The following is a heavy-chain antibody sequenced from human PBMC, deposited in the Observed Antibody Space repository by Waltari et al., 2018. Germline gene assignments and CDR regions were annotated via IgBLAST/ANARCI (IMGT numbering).Heavy chain of an antibody. Sequence: QVQLQESGPGLVKPSETLSLPCPVSGDSLSSSYWSWIRQPPGKGLEWIGYIYYSGSTNYNPSLNSRVTISVDTSKNQFSLKLSSVTAADTAVYYCARGRFGELYRHFDYWGQGTLVTVSS. CDR1: GDSLSSSY. CDR2: IYYSGST. CDR3: ARGRFGELYRHFDY. D-gene: IGHD3-10*01. J-gene: IGHJ4*02. V-gene: IGHV4-59*01.